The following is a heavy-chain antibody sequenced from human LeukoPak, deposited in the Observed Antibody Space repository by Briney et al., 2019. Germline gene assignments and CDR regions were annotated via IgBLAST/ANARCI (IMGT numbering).Heavy chain of an antibody. Sequence: PGGSLRLSCAASGFTFSSYGMHWVRQVPGKGLEWVAVISYDGSNKYYADSVKGRFTISRDNSKNTLYLQMNSLRAEDTAGYYCARDQGGYDPVYYYGMDVWGKGTTVTVSS. CDR1: GFTFSSYG. V-gene: IGHV3-30*03. CDR2: ISYDGSNK. D-gene: IGHD5-12*01. J-gene: IGHJ6*04. CDR3: ARDQGGYDPVYYYGMDV.